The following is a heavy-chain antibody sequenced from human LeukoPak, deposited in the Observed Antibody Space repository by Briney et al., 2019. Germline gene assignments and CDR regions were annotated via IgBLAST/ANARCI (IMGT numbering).Heavy chain of an antibody. CDR1: GGSFSGYY. J-gene: IGHJ3*02. D-gene: IGHD3-3*01. V-gene: IGHV4-34*01. CDR2: INHSGST. Sequence: SETLSLTCAVYGGSFSGYYWSWIRQPPGKGLEWIGEINHSGSTNYNPSLKSRVTISVDTSKNQFSLKLSSVTAADTAVYYCARHEAEWGAFDIWGQGTMVTVSS. CDR3: ARHEAEWGAFDI.